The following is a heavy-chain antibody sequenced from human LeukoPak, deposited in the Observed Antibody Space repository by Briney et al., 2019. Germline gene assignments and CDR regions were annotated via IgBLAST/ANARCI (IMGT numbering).Heavy chain of an antibody. J-gene: IGHJ4*02. Sequence: GGSLRLSCAASGFTFSSYGMHWVRQAPGKGLEWVAVISYDGSNKYYADSVKGRFTISRDNCKNTLYLQMNSLRAEDTAVYYCAKDRDSSSGFDYWGQGTLVTVSS. CDR2: ISYDGSNK. D-gene: IGHD6-6*01. V-gene: IGHV3-30*18. CDR3: AKDRDSSSGFDY. CDR1: GFTFSSYG.